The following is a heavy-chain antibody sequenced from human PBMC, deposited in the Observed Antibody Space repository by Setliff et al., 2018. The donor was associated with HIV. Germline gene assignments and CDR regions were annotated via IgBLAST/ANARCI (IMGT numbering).Heavy chain of an antibody. D-gene: IGHD6-19*01. CDR2: IYYSGIT. Sequence: SETLSLTCSVSDGSISTYYWSWIRQPPGKGLEWIGYIYYSGITNYSPSLKSRLTLLVDTSKNQFSLRLSSVTAADTAVYYCARDPSSGWSYYFDYWGQGTLVTVSS. CDR3: ARDPSSGWSYYFDY. CDR1: DGSISTYY. J-gene: IGHJ4*02. V-gene: IGHV4-59*01.